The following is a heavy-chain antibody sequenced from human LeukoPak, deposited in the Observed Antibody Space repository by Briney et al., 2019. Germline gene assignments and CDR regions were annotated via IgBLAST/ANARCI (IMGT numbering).Heavy chain of an antibody. D-gene: IGHD5-24*01. CDR3: AREHGYNNWFDP. J-gene: IGHJ5*02. Sequence: SETLSLTCTVSGASITSSGYYWGWIRQPPGKGLEWIGTIYHSGSTYYNPSLKSRVTISVDTSKNQFSLRLSSVTAADTAVYYCAREHGYNNWFDPWGQGTLVTVSS. CDR1: GASITSSGYY. V-gene: IGHV4-39*07. CDR2: IYHSGST.